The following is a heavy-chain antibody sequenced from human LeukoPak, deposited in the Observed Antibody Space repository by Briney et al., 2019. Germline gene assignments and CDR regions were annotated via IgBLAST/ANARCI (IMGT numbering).Heavy chain of an antibody. J-gene: IGHJ4*02. D-gene: IGHD3-10*01. CDR2: INPNSGGT. Sequence: GASVKVSCKASGYSFNDKYLHWVRQAPGQGLEWMGSINPNSGGTNYAQKFQGRVTMTTDTSMSTAYMELSRLTSDDTAVYYCARDGGPSYYGSGSLRYWGQGTLVTVSS. CDR1: GYSFNDKY. CDR3: ARDGGPSYYGSGSLRY. V-gene: IGHV1-2*02.